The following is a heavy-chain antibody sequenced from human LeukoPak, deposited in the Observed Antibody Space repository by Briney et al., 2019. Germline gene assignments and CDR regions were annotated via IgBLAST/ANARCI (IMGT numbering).Heavy chain of an antibody. V-gene: IGHV1-69*01. D-gene: IGHD3-16*01. J-gene: IGHJ6*03. CDR3: AKGVYYYYYYMDV. CDR2: IIPIFGTA. CDR1: GGTFISYA. Sequence: SSVKVSCKASGGTFISYAISWVRPAPGQGIEWMGGIIPIFGTANYAQKFPGRVTITADESTSTAYMELSSLRSEDTAVYYCAKGVYYYYYYMDVWGKGTTVTVSS.